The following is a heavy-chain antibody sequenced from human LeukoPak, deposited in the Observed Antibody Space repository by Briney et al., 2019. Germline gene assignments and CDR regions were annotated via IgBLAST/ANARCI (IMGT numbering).Heavy chain of an antibody. CDR1: GFSLSTSGVG. CDR3: AHSPPRQQVRHSPFDY. D-gene: IGHD6-13*01. J-gene: IGHJ4*02. CDR2: IYWNDDK. Sequence: SGPTLVNPTQTLTLTCTFSGFSLSTSGVGVVWIRQLPGKALEWLALIYWNDDKRYSPSLKTRLTITKDTSKNQVVLTITNMDPVDTATYYCAHSPPRQQVRHSPFDYWGQGTLVTVSS. V-gene: IGHV2-5*01.